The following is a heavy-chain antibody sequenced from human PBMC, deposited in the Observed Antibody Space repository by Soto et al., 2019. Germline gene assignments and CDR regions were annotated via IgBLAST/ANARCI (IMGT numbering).Heavy chain of an antibody. Sequence: QVQLQQWGAGLLKPSETLSLTCAVYGGSFSGYYWSWIRQPPGKGLEWIGEINHSGSTNYNPSLKSRVTISVDTSKNQFSLKLSSVTAADTAVYYCAIAGPRVRGALYYFDYWGQGTLVTVSS. D-gene: IGHD3-10*01. CDR1: GGSFSGYY. V-gene: IGHV4-34*01. CDR2: INHSGST. J-gene: IGHJ4*02. CDR3: AIAGPRVRGALYYFDY.